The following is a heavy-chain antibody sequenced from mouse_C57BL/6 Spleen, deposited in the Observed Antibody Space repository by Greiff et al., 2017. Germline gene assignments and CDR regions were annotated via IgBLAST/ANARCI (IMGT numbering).Heavy chain of an antibody. Sequence: VQLQQSGPGLVQPSQSLSITCTVSGFSLTSYGVHWVRQSPGKGLEWLGVIWSGGSTDYNAAFISRLSISKDNSKSQVFFKMNSLQADDTAIYYCARCYYSNDLSYWYVDVWGTGTTVTVSS. CDR2: IWSGGST. CDR3: ARCYYSNDLSYWYVDV. J-gene: IGHJ1*03. V-gene: IGHV2-2*01. D-gene: IGHD2-5*01. CDR1: GFSLTSYG.